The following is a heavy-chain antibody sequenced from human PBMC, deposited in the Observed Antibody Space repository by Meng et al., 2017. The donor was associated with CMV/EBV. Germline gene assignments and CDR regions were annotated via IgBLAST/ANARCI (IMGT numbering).Heavy chain of an antibody. CDR2: INPSGGST. D-gene: IGHD4-17*01. CDR1: RYTFPSYY. J-gene: IGHJ4*02. Sequence: VAPGAKVQKPGASVKVSCKASRYTFPSYYMHWVRPAPGKGLEWMEIINPSGGSTSYAQKFQGRVTMPRDTSISTAYMELSRLRSDDTAVYYCAEGDYGDAQVWGQGTLVTVSS. CDR3: AEGDYGDAQV. V-gene: IGHV1-46*01.